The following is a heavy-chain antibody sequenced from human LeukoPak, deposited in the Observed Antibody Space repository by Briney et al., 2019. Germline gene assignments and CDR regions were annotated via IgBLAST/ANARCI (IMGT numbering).Heavy chain of an antibody. CDR2: ISAYNGKT. CDR1: GYXFTSYG. V-gene: IGHV1-18*01. CDR3: AREGSDCSGGSCYSVYYFDY. Sequence: ASVKVSCKASGYXFTSYGISWVRQAPGQGLEWMGWISAYNGKTNYAQKLQGRVTMTTDTSTSTAYMELRSLRSDDTAVYYCAREGSDCSGGSCYSVYYFDYWGQGTLVTVSS. J-gene: IGHJ4*02. D-gene: IGHD2-15*01.